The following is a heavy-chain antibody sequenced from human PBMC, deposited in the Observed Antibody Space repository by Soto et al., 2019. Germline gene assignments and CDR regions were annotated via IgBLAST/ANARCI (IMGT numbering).Heavy chain of an antibody. CDR3: TRAVYDFWSGYPDY. J-gene: IGHJ4*02. CDR1: GFTFGDYA. V-gene: IGHV3-49*03. D-gene: IGHD3-3*01. CDR2: IRSKAYGGTT. Sequence: GGSLRLSCTASGFTFGDYAMSWLRQAPGKGLEWVGFIRSKAYGGTTEYAASVKGRFTISRDDSKSIAYLQMNSLKTEDTAVYYCTRAVYDFWSGYPDYWGQGTLVTVSS.